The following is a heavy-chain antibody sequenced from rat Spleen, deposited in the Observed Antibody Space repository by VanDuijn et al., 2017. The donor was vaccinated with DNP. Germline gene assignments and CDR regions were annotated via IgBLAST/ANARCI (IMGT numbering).Heavy chain of an antibody. CDR2: ISTGGGNT. Sequence: EVQLVESGGGLVQPGRSMKFSCAVSGFTFSNFGMHWIRQAPTKGLEWVASISTGGGNTYYRDSVKGRFTISRDNAKSTLYLQMDSLRSEDTATYYCSIDYYSASFDYWGQGVMVIVSS. J-gene: IGHJ2*01. V-gene: IGHV5-25*01. CDR3: SIDYYSASFDY. CDR1: GFTFSNFG. D-gene: IGHD1-1*01.